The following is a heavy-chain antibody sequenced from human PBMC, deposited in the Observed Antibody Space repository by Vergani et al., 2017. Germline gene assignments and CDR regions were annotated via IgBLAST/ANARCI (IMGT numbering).Heavy chain of an antibody. CDR1: GFTLSDYW. Sequence: EVRLVESGGGLVQPGGSLSLSCATSGFTLSDYWIDWVRQSPGKGLAWVARTRNKARGYSTDYSASVRGRFIVSRDATGKSVSLQMTRLRIDDTSVYFCARTVKFLNMDVWGKGTTVTFSS. D-gene: IGHD3-3*01. V-gene: IGHV3-72*01. CDR2: TRNKARGYST. J-gene: IGHJ6*04. CDR3: ARTVKFLNMDV.